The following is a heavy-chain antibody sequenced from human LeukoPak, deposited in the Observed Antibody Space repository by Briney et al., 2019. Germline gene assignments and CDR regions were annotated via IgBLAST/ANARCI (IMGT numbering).Heavy chain of an antibody. D-gene: IGHD3-10*01. Sequence: SQTLSLTCTVSGGSINSGNYYWSWIRQPAGKGPEWIGRIYTSGTTNYNPSLQGRVTISLDTSKNQFSLKLNSVTAADTAVYYCARVGRITMVRGAFYGMDVWGQGTTVTVSS. CDR1: GGSINSGNYY. CDR2: IYTSGTT. CDR3: ARVGRITMVRGAFYGMDV. V-gene: IGHV4-61*02. J-gene: IGHJ6*02.